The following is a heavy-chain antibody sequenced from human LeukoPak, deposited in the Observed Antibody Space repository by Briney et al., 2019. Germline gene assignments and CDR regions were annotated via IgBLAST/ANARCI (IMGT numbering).Heavy chain of an antibody. Sequence: GGSLRLSCAASGFTFSSYSMNWVRQAPGKGLEWVSYISSSSSTIYYADSVKGRFTISRDNAKNSLYLQMNSLRAEDTAVYYCARDHPIAAAKDWGQGTLVTVSS. V-gene: IGHV3-48*01. CDR3: ARDHPIAAAKD. J-gene: IGHJ4*02. D-gene: IGHD6-13*01. CDR2: ISSSSSTI. CDR1: GFTFSSYS.